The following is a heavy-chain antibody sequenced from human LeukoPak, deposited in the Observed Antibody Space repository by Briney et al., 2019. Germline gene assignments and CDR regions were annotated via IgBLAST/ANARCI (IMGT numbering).Heavy chain of an antibody. D-gene: IGHD2-21*02. Sequence: PSETLSLTCTVAGASISSSSYYWGWIRQPPGKGLEWIGSIYYSGSTFYNPSLKSRVTTSVDTSKNQFSLKLSSVTAADTAVYYCATLRDDRWFDPWGQGTLVTVSS. CDR1: GASISSSSYY. CDR2: IYYSGST. V-gene: IGHV4-39*07. CDR3: ATLRDDRWFDP. J-gene: IGHJ5*02.